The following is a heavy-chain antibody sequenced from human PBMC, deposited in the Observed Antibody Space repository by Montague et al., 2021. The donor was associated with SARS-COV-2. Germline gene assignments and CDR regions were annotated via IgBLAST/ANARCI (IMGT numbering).Heavy chain of an antibody. CDR2: IGGTTGYI. V-gene: IGHV3-21*01. CDR1: GFTFSTYT. J-gene: IGHJ5*02. Sequence: SLRLSCAASGFTFSTYTMNWVRQAPGKGLEWVLSIGGTTGYIYYADSVKGRFTISRDNAKNALYLQMNSLRADDTAVYYCWRSSGPWGQGTLVTVSS. CDR3: WRSSGP. D-gene: IGHD3-22*01.